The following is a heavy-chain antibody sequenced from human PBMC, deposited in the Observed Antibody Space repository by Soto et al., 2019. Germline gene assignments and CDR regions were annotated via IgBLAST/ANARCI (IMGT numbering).Heavy chain of an antibody. CDR2: INWNSGSI. CDR3: VKDESINWYSGHFRH. D-gene: IGHD6-13*01. Sequence: SLRLSCAASGXAFGDYAMHWVRQVPGKGLEWVSCINWNSGSIVYADSVNGRFAISRDNAKNSLHLQMNSLRAEDTAFYYCVKDESINWYSGHFRHWGQGTLGTVSS. V-gene: IGHV3-9*01. CDR1: GXAFGDYA. J-gene: IGHJ1*01.